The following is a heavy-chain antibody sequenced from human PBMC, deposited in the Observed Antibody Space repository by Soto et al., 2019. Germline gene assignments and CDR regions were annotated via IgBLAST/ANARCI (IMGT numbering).Heavy chain of an antibody. CDR1: GGSFSGYY. V-gene: IGHV4-34*01. J-gene: IGHJ2*01. D-gene: IGHD3-9*01. Sequence: QVQLQQWGAGPLRPLETLSLTCGVSGGSFSGYYWAWIRQSPGKGLEWIGEINDRGSINYNPSLKSRVSISVDTSKNLSSLDLRSVTAADTAVYYCARESHDILTGPPWVWYFDLWGRGTLVTVSS. CDR3: ARESHDILTGPPWVWYFDL. CDR2: INDRGSI.